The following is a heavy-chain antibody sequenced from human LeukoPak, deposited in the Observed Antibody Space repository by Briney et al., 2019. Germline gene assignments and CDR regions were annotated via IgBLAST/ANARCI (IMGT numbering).Heavy chain of an antibody. Sequence: ASVKVSCKTSGYNFNRYSITWVRQAPGQGLEWMGWVSTSNGDTNYADTFQGRVTMTTDSAKKTAYLELSRLRSGDTAIYFCARVLDTSMVTPAFDTWGQGTLVTVSS. J-gene: IGHJ4*02. CDR3: ARVLDTSMVTPAFDT. CDR1: GYNFNRYS. D-gene: IGHD5-18*01. CDR2: VSTSNGDT. V-gene: IGHV1-18*01.